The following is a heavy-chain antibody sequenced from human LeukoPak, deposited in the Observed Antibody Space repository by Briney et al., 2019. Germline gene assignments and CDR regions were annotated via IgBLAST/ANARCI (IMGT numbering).Heavy chain of an antibody. D-gene: IGHD3-22*01. CDR2: ISAYNGNT. CDR3: ARDMRVRAFDI. V-gene: IGHV1-18*01. Sequence: GASVKVSCKASGYTFTSYGISWVRQAPGQGLEWMGWISAYNGNTNYAQKLQGRVTMTRDMSTSTVYMELSSLRSEDTAVYYCARDMRVRAFDIWGQGTMVTVSS. CDR1: GYTFTSYG. J-gene: IGHJ3*02.